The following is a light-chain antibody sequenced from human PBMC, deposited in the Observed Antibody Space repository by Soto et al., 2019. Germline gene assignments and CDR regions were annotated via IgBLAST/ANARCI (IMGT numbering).Light chain of an antibody. CDR1: RGISSY. J-gene: IGKJ2*01. V-gene: IGKV1-9*01. Sequence: DIQLTQSPSFLSASVGDRVTITCRASRGISSYLAWFQQIPGKPPILVIYAASTLQPGVPSRFSGGGSGTEFTLTISSLQPEDFATYYCQQLDSYPYTFGQGTKLEIK. CDR2: AAS. CDR3: QQLDSYPYT.